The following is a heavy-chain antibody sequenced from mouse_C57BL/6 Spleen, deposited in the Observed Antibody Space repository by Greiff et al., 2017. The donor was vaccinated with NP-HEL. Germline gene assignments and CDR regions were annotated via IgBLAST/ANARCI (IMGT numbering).Heavy chain of an antibody. D-gene: IGHD2-4*01. CDR1: GYTFTSYW. CDR3: AREGIYYDYDPAWFAY. V-gene: IGHV1-64*01. J-gene: IGHJ3*01. Sequence: VQLQQPGAELVKPGASVKLSCKASGYTFTSYWMHWVKQRPGQGLEWIGMIHPNSGSTHYTEKFKSKATLTVDKSSSTAYMQLSSLTSEDSAVYYCAREGIYYDYDPAWFAYWGQGTLVTVSA. CDR2: IHPNSGST.